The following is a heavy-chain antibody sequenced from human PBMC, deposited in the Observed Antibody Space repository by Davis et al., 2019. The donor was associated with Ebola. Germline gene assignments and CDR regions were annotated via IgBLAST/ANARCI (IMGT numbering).Heavy chain of an antibody. CDR3: ARIRMGSRGDYYFDY. CDR1: GFTFSDYY. J-gene: IGHJ4*02. Sequence: GESLKISCAASGFTFSDYYMGWLRQAPGKGLEWVGRSRNKANSYTTEYAASVKARFTISRDDSKNSLFLQMNSVEAEDTAVYYCARIRMGSRGDYYFDYWGQGTLESVSS. CDR2: SRNKANSYTT. V-gene: IGHV3-72*01. D-gene: IGHD6-19*01.